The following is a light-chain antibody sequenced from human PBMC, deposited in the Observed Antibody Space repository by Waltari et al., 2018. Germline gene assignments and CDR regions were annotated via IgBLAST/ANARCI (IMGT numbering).Light chain of an antibody. V-gene: IGLV1-51*02. CDR2: ENN. Sequence: QSVLTQPPSVSAAPGQKVTISCSGSSSNIGNNYVSWFQQLPGTAPKLLIYENNKRPAGPPDRFSGSKSGTAGTLDITGLQTGDEADYYCITKDTSLNAIVFGGGTKLTVL. CDR3: ITKDTSLNAIV. J-gene: IGLJ2*01. CDR1: SSNIGNNY.